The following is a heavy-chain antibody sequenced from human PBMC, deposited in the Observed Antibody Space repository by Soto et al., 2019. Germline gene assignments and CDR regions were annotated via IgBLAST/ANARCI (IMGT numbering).Heavy chain of an antibody. D-gene: IGHD6-25*01. Sequence: EVQQLESGGGLVQPGRSLRLSCAASGFTFSSYAMSWVRQAPGKGLEWVSAISGSGGTTYYADSVKGRFTISRDNSKNTLFLQMNSLRAEDTAVYYCVKFLVETGGSSGWPWSFHYWGQGTLVTVSS. CDR3: VKFLVETGGSSGWPWSFHY. CDR1: GFTFSSYA. CDR2: ISGSGGTT. J-gene: IGHJ4*02. V-gene: IGHV3-23*01.